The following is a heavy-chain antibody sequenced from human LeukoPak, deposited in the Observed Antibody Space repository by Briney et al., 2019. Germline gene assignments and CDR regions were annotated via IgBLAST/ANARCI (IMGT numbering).Heavy chain of an antibody. CDR2: IYTSGST. J-gene: IGHJ4*02. D-gene: IGHD2/OR15-2a*01. Sequence: SETLSLTCAVSGGSISSYYWSWIRQPAGKGLEWIGRIYTSGSTNYNPSLKSRVTMSVDTSKNQFSLKLSSVTAADTAVYYCAGHSYLSFKFDYWGQGTLVTVSS. V-gene: IGHV4-4*07. CDR3: AGHSYLSFKFDY. CDR1: GGSISSYY.